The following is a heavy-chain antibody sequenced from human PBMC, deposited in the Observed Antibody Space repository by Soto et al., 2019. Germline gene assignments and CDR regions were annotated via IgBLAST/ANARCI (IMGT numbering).Heavy chain of an antibody. CDR3: ARVVYQSLDY. V-gene: IGHV1-46*01. Sequence: AAVKPSSKAPGYTLTNYHMHWVRQAPAQGLEWMGIINPRDGGTLYAQNLQDRLTMTRDTSTSTVYMELSSLRSADTGVHDSARVVYQSLDYW. J-gene: IGHJ4*01. CDR1: GYTLTNYH. CDR2: INPRDGGT.